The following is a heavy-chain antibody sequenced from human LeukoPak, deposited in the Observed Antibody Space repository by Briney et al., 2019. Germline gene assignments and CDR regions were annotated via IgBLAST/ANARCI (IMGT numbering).Heavy chain of an antibody. V-gene: IGHV1-69*13. CDR3: AREDLDYYYGMDV. Sequence: GASVKVSCKASGGTFSRYAISWVRQAPGQGLEWMGGIIPIFGTANYAQKFQGRVTITADESTSTAYMELSSLRSEDTAVYYCAREDLDYYYGMDVWGQGTTVTVSS. CDR1: GGTFSRYA. J-gene: IGHJ6*02. CDR2: IIPIFGTA.